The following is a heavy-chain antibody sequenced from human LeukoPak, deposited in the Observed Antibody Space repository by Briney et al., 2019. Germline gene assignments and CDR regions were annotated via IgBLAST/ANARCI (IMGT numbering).Heavy chain of an antibody. V-gene: IGHV3-23*01. CDR1: GFTFSSYA. Sequence: QAGGSLRLSCAASGFTFSSYAMSWVRQAPGKGLEWVSAISGSGGSTYYADSVKGRFTFSRDNSKNTLYLQMNSLGAEDTAVYYCVKDQWQGYFDWSQSYSGAFDIWGQGTMVTVSS. J-gene: IGHJ3*02. CDR3: VKDQWQGYFDWSQSYSGAFDI. D-gene: IGHD3-9*01. CDR2: ISGSGGST.